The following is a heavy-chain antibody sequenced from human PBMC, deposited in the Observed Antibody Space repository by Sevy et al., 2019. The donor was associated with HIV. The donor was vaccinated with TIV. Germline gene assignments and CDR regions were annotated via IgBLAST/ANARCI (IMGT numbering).Heavy chain of an antibody. CDR2: ISYSGNT. V-gene: IGHV4-59*01. CDR3: ARSKWFDV. Sequence: SETLSLTCSVSGGSINNYYWSWIRQPPGKGLEWIGNISYSGNTNYNPSFKSPVTISVDTSKNQFSLKLRSVTAADTAVYYCARSKWFDVWGQGTLVTVSS. D-gene: IGHD4-4*01. CDR1: GGSINNYY. J-gene: IGHJ5*02.